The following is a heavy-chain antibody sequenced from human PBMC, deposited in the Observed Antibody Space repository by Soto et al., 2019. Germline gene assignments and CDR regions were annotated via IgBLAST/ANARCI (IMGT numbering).Heavy chain of an antibody. J-gene: IGHJ5*02. CDR1: GFTFSSYS. V-gene: IGHV3-21*01. D-gene: IGHD2-2*01. CDR3: ARDNKQVPSGMNWFDP. CDR2: ISSSSSYI. Sequence: PGGSLRLSCAASGFTFSSYSMNWVRQAPGKGLEWVSSISSSSSYIYYADSVKGRFTISRDNAKNSLYLQMNSLRAEDTAVYYRARDNKQVPSGMNWFDPCGQGNLVTVSS.